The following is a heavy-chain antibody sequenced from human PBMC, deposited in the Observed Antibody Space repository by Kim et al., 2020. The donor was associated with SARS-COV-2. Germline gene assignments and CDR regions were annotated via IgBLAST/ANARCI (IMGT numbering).Heavy chain of an antibody. CDR2: RS. J-gene: IGHJ4*02. CDR3: ARVLSLVVWDH. D-gene: IGHD2-15*01. Sequence: RSTHAQNFQGRVTVTTDTSTSTVYMNLGSLRSEDTAVYYCARVLSLVVWDHWGQGTLVTVSA. V-gene: IGHV1-46*01.